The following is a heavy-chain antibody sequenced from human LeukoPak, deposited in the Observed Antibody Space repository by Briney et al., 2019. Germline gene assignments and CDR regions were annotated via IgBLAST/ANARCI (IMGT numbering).Heavy chain of an antibody. D-gene: IGHD4-11*01. Sequence: PGGSLRLSCSDPRFTFSDSWMSWVRQAPGKGLEWVANIKEDGSEKHYVDSVKGRFTISRDNAKSSVFLQMNSLRAEDTAVYYCVRGDSMDIWGQGRMVTVSS. J-gene: IGHJ3*02. CDR2: IKEDGSEK. CDR3: VRGDSMDI. CDR1: RFTFSDSW. V-gene: IGHV3-7*01.